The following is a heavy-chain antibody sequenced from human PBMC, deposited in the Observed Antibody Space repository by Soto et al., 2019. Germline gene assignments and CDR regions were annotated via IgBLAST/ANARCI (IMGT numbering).Heavy chain of an antibody. Sequence: EVQLVESGGGLVQPGGSLRLSCAASGFTFSTYWMHWVRQAPGEGLVWVSRINSDGSTTTYADSVKGRFTISRDNAQNTLYLQMNSLRAEDTAVYYCASGTGTTYDYWGQGTLVTVSS. J-gene: IGHJ4*02. D-gene: IGHD1-7*01. V-gene: IGHV3-74*01. CDR3: ASGTGTTYDY. CDR1: GFTFSTYW. CDR2: INSDGSTT.